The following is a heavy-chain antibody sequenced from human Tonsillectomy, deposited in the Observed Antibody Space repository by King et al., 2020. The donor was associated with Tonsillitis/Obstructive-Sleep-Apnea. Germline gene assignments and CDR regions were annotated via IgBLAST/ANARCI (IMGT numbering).Heavy chain of an antibody. CDR3: ARGCLLFPLVCPYYYYMDV. V-gene: IGHV4-34*01. CDR2: INHSGST. D-gene: IGHD2-2*01. J-gene: IGHJ6*03. Sequence: VQLQQWGAGLLKPSETLSLTCAVYGGSFSGYYWSWIRQPPGKGLEWIGEINHSGSTNYNPSLKSRVTISVDTSKNQFSLKLSSVTAADTAVYYCARGCLLFPLVCPYYYYMDVWGKGTTVTVSS. CDR1: GGSFSGYY.